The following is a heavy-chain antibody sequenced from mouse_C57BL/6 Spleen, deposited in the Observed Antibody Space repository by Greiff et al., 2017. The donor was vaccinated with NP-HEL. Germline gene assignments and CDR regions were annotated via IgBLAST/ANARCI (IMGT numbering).Heavy chain of an antibody. CDR3: ARGDDYAWFAY. D-gene: IGHD2-4*01. V-gene: IGHV1-85*01. J-gene: IGHJ3*01. CDR2: IYPRDGST. Sequence: QVQLKQSGPELVKPGASVKLSCKASGYTFTSYDINWVKQRPGQGLEWIGWIYPRDGSTKYNEKFKGKATLNVDTSSSTAYMELHNLTSEDSAVYFCARGDDYAWFAYWGQGTLVTVSA. CDR1: GYTFTSYD.